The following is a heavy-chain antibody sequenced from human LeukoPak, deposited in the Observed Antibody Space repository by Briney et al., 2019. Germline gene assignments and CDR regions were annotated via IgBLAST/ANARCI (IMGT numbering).Heavy chain of an antibody. CDR1: GFTFSSYA. J-gene: IGHJ4*02. CDR3: AKSPGYYAYFFDF. Sequence: GGSLRLSCAASGFTFSSYALSWVRQAPEKGLEWVSAISGSGASTYHADSVKGRLTISRNNSKNTLYLQMDRLSAEDTAVYYCAKSPGYYAYFFDFWGQGTLVTVSS. V-gene: IGHV3-23*01. D-gene: IGHD3-3*01. CDR2: ISGSGAST.